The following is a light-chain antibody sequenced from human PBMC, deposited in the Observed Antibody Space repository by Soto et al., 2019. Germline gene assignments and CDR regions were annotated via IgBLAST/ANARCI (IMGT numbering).Light chain of an antibody. V-gene: IGKV1-5*01. CDR3: KQSNSYWT. CDR2: DAA. CDR1: QNIGKW. J-gene: IGKJ1*01. Sequence: DIHMTQSPSTLSASVGDSVTITCRASQNIGKWLAWYQQKPGKDPKLLIHDAASLQSGVPSRFSGSGSGAEFTLTIRRLQPDDFETYYCKQSNSYWTFGQGPTVELQ.